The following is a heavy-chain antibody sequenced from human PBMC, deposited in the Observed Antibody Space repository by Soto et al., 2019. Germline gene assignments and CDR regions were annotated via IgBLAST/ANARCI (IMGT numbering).Heavy chain of an antibody. Sequence: QVQLVESGGGVVQPGRSLRLSCAASGFTFSSYGMHWVRQAPGKGLEWVAVIWYDGSNKYYADSVKGRFTISRDKSKNTLYLQMNSLRAEDTSVYYCAIWVIAAGDYWGQGALVTVSS. CDR1: GFTFSSYG. CDR2: IWYDGSNK. D-gene: IGHD6-13*01. V-gene: IGHV3-33*01. CDR3: AIWVIAAGDY. J-gene: IGHJ4*02.